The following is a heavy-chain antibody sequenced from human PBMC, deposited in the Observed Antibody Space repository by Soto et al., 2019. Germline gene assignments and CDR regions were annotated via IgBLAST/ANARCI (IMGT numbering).Heavy chain of an antibody. V-gene: IGHV4-59*01. CDR3: ARWGHYPDY. D-gene: IGHD3-16*01. J-gene: IGHJ4*02. Sequence: SETLSLTCTVSGGSISSYYWSWIRQPPGKGLEWIGYIYYSGSTNYNPSLKSRVTISVDASKNQFSLKLSSVTAADTAVYYCARWGHYPDYWGRGTLVTVSS. CDR1: GGSISSYY. CDR2: IYYSGST.